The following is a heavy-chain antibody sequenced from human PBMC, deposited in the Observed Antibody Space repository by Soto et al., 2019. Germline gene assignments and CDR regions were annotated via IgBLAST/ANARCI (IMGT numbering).Heavy chain of an antibody. V-gene: IGHV3-9*01. CDR3: AKDGENSSGSNGAFDI. Sequence: GGSLRLSCAASGFTFDDYAMHWVRQAPGKGLEWVSGISWNSGSIGYADSVKGRFTISRDNAKNSLYLQMNSLRAEDTALYYCAKDGENSSGSNGAFDIWGQGTMVTVSS. CDR1: GFTFDDYA. J-gene: IGHJ3*02. CDR2: ISWNSGSI. D-gene: IGHD6-19*01.